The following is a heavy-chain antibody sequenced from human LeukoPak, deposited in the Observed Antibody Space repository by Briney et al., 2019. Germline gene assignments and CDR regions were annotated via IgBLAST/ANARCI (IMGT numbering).Heavy chain of an antibody. J-gene: IGHJ4*02. CDR2: IRYDGSNK. V-gene: IGHV3-30*02. D-gene: IGHD3-10*01. CDR1: GSTFSSYG. Sequence: GGSLRLSCAASGSTFSSYGMHWVRQAPGKGLEWVAFIRYDGSNKYYADSVKGRFTISRDNSKNTLYLQMNSLRAEDTAVYYCAKDSSHYYGSGRTSGGSESYFDYWGQGTLVTVSS. CDR3: AKDSSHYYGSGRTSGGSESYFDY.